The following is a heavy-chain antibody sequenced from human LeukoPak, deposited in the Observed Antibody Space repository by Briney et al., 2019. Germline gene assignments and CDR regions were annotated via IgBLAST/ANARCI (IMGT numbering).Heavy chain of an antibody. CDR2: INPNSGGT. CDR1: GYTFTGYY. J-gene: IGHJ4*02. V-gene: IGHV1-2*02. CDR3: ARSRDDYNPWYFDY. D-gene: IGHD5-24*01. Sequence: ASVKVSCKASGYTFTGYYMHWVRQAPGQGPEWMGWINPNSGGTNYAQKFQGRVTMTRDTSIKTAYMELSRLRYDDTAMYYCARSRDDYNPWYFDYWGQGTLVTVSS.